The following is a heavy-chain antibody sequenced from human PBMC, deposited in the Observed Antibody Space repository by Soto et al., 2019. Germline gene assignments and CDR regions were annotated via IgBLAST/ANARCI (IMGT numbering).Heavy chain of an antibody. J-gene: IGHJ6*02. CDR3: AIDKRTRTGNYGMDV. Sequence: QVQLQESGPGLVKPSGTLSLTCAVSGGSISSSNWWSWVRQPPGKGLEWIGEIYHSGSTNYNPSLKRRVTKSVDKSKNQFSLKLSSVTAADTAVYYCAIDKRTRTGNYGMDVWGQGTTVTVSS. CDR1: GGSISSSNW. V-gene: IGHV4-4*02. CDR2: IYHSGST.